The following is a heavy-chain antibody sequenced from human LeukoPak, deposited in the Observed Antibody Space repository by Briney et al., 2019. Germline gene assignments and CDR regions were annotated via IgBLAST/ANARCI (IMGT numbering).Heavy chain of an antibody. CDR2: IIPIFGTA. CDR1: GGTFSSYA. Sequence: GASVKVSCKASGGTFSSYAISWVRQAPGQGLEWMGGIIPIFGTANYAQKFQGRVTITTDESTSTAYMELSSLRSEDTAVYYCASGNQDIVVVPAARETKAEYLQHWGQGTLVTASS. D-gene: IGHD2-2*01. CDR3: ASGNQDIVVVPAARETKAEYLQH. V-gene: IGHV1-69*05. J-gene: IGHJ1*01.